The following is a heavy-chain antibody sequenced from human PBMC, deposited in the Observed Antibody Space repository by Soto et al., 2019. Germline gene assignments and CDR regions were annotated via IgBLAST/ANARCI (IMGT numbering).Heavy chain of an antibody. Sequence: QVQLVESGGGVVQPGRSLRLSCAASGFTFSSYAMHWVRQAPGKGLEWVAVISYDGSNKYYADSVKGRITISRDKSKNTLYLQMTSLRAEDTAVYYCARAGCDGGSCYTLVGLRYGMDVWGQGTTVTVSS. CDR2: ISYDGSNK. J-gene: IGHJ6*02. CDR3: ARAGCDGGSCYTLVGLRYGMDV. V-gene: IGHV3-30-3*01. CDR1: GFTFSSYA. D-gene: IGHD2-15*01.